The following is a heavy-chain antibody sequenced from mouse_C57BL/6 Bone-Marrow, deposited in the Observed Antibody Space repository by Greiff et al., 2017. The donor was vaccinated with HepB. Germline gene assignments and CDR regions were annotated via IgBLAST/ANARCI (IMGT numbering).Heavy chain of an antibody. CDR1: GFTFSDYG. J-gene: IGHJ2*01. CDR3: ARTGYFDY. Sequence: EVKLMESGGGLVKPGGSLKLSCAASGFTFSDYGMHWVRQAPEKGLEWVAYISSGSSTIYYADTVKGRFTISRDNAKNTLFLQMTSLGSEDTAMYYCARTGYFDYWGQGTTLTVSS. CDR2: ISSGSSTI. V-gene: IGHV5-17*01.